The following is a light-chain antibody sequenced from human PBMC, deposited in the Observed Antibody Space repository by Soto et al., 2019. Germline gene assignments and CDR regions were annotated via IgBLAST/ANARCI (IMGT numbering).Light chain of an antibody. CDR2: GTN. Sequence: QSVLTQPPPVSGAPGQRVTIFSTGGRSSGGPGYDVHWYQQLPGTAPKVVVYGTNNRPSGVPDRFSGSRSGTSASLAITGLQAEDEADYYCQTYDSSLSGYVFGTGTKVTVL. V-gene: IGLV1-40*01. CDR1: RSSGGPGYD. CDR3: QTYDSSLSGYV. J-gene: IGLJ1*01.